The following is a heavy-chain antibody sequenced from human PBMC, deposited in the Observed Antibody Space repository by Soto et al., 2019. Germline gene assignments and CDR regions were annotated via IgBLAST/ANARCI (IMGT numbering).Heavy chain of an antibody. CDR1: GFTFSDYY. Sequence: VQLVESGGGMVKPGGSLRLSCAASGFTFSDYYMSWIRQAPGKGQKWVSYISSSSSYTNYADSVKGRFTISRDNAKNSLYLQMNSLRAEDTAVYYCARGGGSGYYTIDYWGQGTLVTVSS. J-gene: IGHJ4*02. V-gene: IGHV3-11*05. CDR2: ISSSSSYT. D-gene: IGHD3-22*01. CDR3: ARGGGSGYYTIDY.